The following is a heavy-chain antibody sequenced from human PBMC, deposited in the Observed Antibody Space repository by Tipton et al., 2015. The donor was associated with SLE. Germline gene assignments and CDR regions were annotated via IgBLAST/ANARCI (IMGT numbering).Heavy chain of an antibody. CDR1: GGTFNNYG. CDR2: INPYTGRT. V-gene: IGHV1-2*02. J-gene: IGHJ3*02. D-gene: IGHD3-10*01. Sequence: QLVQSGAEVKKPGSSVKVSCEASGGTFNNYGITWVRQAPGQGLEWMAWINPYTGRTDYSQKFRGRVTVTRDTSTSTVYMEMSRLTSDDTAVYYCAKDRVFGALGAFDMWGQATMVTVPS. CDR3: AKDRVFGALGAFDM.